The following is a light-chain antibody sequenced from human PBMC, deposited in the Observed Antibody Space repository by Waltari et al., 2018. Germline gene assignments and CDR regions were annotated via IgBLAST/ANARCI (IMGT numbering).Light chain of an antibody. J-gene: IGKJ2*01. CDR1: QSVSSSY. CDR3: QHYGSSPRYT. V-gene: IGKV3-20*01. CDR2: GAS. Sequence: EIVLTQSPGTLSLSPGERATLSCRASQSVSSSYLAWYQQKCGQAPRLLIYGASSRATGIPDRFSGSGSGTDLTLTISGLEPEDSAVYYCQHYGSSPRYTFGQGTKLEI.